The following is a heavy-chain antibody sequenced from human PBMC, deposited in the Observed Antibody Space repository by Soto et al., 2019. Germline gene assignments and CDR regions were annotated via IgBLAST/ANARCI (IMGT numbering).Heavy chain of an antibody. D-gene: IGHD2-21*02. V-gene: IGHV1-69*13. CDR2: IIPIFGTA. CDR3: ARIGIVVVTAPPYNWFDP. CDR1: GGTFSSYA. J-gene: IGHJ5*02. Sequence: SVKVSCKASGGTFSSYAISWVRQAPGQGLEWMGGIIPIFGTANYAQKFQGRVTITADESTSTAYMELSSLRSEDTAVYYCARIGIVVVTAPPYNWFDPWGQGTLVTVSS.